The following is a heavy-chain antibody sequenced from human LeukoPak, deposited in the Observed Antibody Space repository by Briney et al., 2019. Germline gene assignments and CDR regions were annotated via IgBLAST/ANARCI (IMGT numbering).Heavy chain of an antibody. J-gene: IGHJ4*02. D-gene: IGHD6-13*01. V-gene: IGHV3-74*01. CDR1: GFTFSSHL. CDR3: AKDLGSSSWVHYFDY. CDR2: ISSDGTYT. Sequence: SGGSLRLSCAASGFTFSSHLMHWVRQAPGKGLVWVSRISSDGTYTNYADSVRGRFTISRDNAKNTLYLQMNCLRAEDTAVYYCAKDLGSSSWVHYFDYWGQGTLVTVSS.